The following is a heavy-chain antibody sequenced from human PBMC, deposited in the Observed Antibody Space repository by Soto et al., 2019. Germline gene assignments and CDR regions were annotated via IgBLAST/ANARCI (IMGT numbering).Heavy chain of an antibody. CDR3: ARHPSDFWFDP. CDR1: GGSISSSSYF. Sequence: QLQLQESGPGLVKPSETLSLTCSVSGGSISSSSYFWGWIRQPPGKGLEWIGSIYYSGSTYYNPSXKCXVTVSVGTSKNQFSLKLSSVTAADTAVYYCARHPSDFWFDPWGQGTLVTVSS. V-gene: IGHV4-39*01. J-gene: IGHJ5*02. D-gene: IGHD2-21*02. CDR2: IYYSGST.